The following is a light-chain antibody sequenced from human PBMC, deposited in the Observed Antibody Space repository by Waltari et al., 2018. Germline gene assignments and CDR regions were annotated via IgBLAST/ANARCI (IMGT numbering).Light chain of an antibody. CDR1: QSVSSSY. Sequence: EIVLTQSPGTLSLSPGERATLSCRASQSVSSSYLASYQQKPGQAPGLLIYGASSRATGIPDRFSGSGSGTDFTLTISRLEPEDFAVYYCQQYGSSPTTFGQGTKVEIK. CDR3: QQYGSSPTT. J-gene: IGKJ1*01. CDR2: GAS. V-gene: IGKV3-20*01.